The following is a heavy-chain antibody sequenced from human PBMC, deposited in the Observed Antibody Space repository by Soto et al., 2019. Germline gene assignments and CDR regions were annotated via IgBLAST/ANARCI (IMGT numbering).Heavy chain of an antibody. CDR3: ARDIGYGDYAYFDY. Sequence: SETLSLTCTVSGGSVSSGSYYWSWIRQPPGKGLEWIGYIYYSGSTNYNPSLKSRVTISVDTSKNQFSLKLSSVTAADTAVYYCARDIGYGDYAYFDYWGQGTLVTVSS. V-gene: IGHV4-61*01. D-gene: IGHD4-17*01. CDR2: IYYSGST. J-gene: IGHJ4*02. CDR1: GGSVSSGSYY.